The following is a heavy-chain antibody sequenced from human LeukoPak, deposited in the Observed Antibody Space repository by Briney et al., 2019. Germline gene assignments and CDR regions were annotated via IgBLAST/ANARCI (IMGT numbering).Heavy chain of an antibody. Sequence: SETLSLTCTVSGGSVSSYYWSWIRRPPGRGLEWIAYLSHSGSSDSNPSLTSRVTTLVDTSKNQFSLKLTSVTAADTAVYYCARENTMVRGAFDAFDIWGQGTMVTVSS. V-gene: IGHV4-59*02. D-gene: IGHD3-10*01. J-gene: IGHJ3*02. CDR2: LSHSGSS. CDR1: GGSVSSYY. CDR3: ARENTMVRGAFDAFDI.